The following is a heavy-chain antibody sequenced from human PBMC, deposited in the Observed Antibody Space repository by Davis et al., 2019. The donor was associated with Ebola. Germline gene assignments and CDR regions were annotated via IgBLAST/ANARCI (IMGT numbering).Heavy chain of an antibody. D-gene: IGHD4-11*01. V-gene: IGHV4-34*01. CDR3: ARGHSNYYYYYGMDV. Sequence: PSETLSLTCAVYGGSFSGYYWSWIRQPPGKGLEWIGEINHSGSTNYNPSLKSRVTISVDTSKNQFSLKLSSVTAADTAVYYCARGHSNYYYYYGMDVWGQGTTVTVSS. CDR1: GGSFSGYY. CDR2: INHSGST. J-gene: IGHJ6*02.